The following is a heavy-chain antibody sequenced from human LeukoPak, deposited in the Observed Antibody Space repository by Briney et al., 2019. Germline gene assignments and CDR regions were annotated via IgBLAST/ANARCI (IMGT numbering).Heavy chain of an antibody. Sequence: GASVKASGKAFGHTFTSYYMHWVRQAPGHRLEWMGWTKPNSGGTNYAQKFQGRVTMTRGTSISTAYMELSRLTSDDTAVYYCARVPVRGVHNWFDPWGQGTLVTVSS. CDR3: ARVPVRGVHNWFDP. D-gene: IGHD3-10*01. CDR2: TKPNSGGT. J-gene: IGHJ5*02. CDR1: GHTFTSYY. V-gene: IGHV1-2*02.